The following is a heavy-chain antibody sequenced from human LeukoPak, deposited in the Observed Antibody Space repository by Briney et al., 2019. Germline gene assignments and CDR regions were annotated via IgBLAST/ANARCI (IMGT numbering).Heavy chain of an antibody. CDR3: ARVAGSIDY. Sequence: ASVKVSCKASGYSFTTYDINWVRQATGQGLEWMGWMNLKSGYTGYAQKFQGTVTITRDTSTSTVYMELSSLRSEDTAVYYCARVAGSIDYWGQGTLVTVSS. D-gene: IGHD1-26*01. J-gene: IGHJ4*02. CDR2: MNLKSGYT. CDR1: GYSFTTYD. V-gene: IGHV1-8*03.